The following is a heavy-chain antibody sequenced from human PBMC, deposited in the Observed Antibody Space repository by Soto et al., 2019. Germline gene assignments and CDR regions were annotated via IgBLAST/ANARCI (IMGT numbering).Heavy chain of an antibody. CDR3: ARDQDIVVVPAANPFDY. J-gene: IGHJ4*02. CDR2: ISAYNGNT. D-gene: IGHD2-2*01. Sequence: TSVKVSCKASGYTFTSYGISWVRQAPGQGLEWMGWISAYNGNTNYAQKLQGRVTMTTDTSTSTAYMELRSLRSDDTAVYYCARDQDIVVVPAANPFDYWGQGTLVTVSS. V-gene: IGHV1-18*01. CDR1: GYTFTSYG.